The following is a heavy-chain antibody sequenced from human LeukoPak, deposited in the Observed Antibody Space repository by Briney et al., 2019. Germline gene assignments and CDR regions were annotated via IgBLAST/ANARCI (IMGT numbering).Heavy chain of an antibody. CDR1: GGSIRSYY. D-gene: IGHD2-2*01. J-gene: IGHJ4*02. CDR2: IYDSGTT. V-gene: IGHV4-59*08. CDR3: ARLGIGVVPSAMLGDYYFDY. Sequence: SETLSLTCTVSGGSIRSYYWNWIRQPPGKGLEWIGYIYDSGTTNYNPSLKSRVTMSVDSSKNQFSLKLTSVTAADTAVYYCARLGIGVVPSAMLGDYYFDYWGQGTLVTVSS.